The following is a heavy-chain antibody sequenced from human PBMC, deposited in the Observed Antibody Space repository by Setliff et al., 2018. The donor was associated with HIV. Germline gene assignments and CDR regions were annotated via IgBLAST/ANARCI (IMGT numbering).Heavy chain of an antibody. D-gene: IGHD3-3*01. J-gene: IGHJ4*02. CDR1: GASINSGYDY. CDR2: IYNSAST. CDR3: AKTSYNFWGGPDS. V-gene: IGHV4-39*02. Sequence: SETLSLTCTVSGASINSGYDYWVWIRQPPGKGLQWIGSIYNSASTYYSPSLKRRVIMSVDTSKNRFSLRLSSVSAADTAVYYCAKTSYNFWGGPDSWGQGTLVTVSS.